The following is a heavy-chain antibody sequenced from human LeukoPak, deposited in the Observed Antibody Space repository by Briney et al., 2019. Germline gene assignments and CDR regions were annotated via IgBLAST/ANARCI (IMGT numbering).Heavy chain of an antibody. CDR1: GFTFSTYS. J-gene: IGHJ4*02. Sequence: PGGSLRLSCAASGFTFSTYSMNWVRQAPGKGLEWVSYISSSSSTIYYAGSVKGRFTISRDNAKNSLYLQMNSLRDEDTAVYYCARDLGYSYGVYFDYWGQGTLVTVSS. D-gene: IGHD5-18*01. CDR2: ISSSSSTI. CDR3: ARDLGYSYGVYFDY. V-gene: IGHV3-48*02.